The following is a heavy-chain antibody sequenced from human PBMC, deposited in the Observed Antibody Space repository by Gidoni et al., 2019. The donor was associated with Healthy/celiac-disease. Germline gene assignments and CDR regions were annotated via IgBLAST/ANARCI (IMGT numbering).Heavy chain of an antibody. CDR3: ARDSRWDGGMDV. J-gene: IGHJ6*02. D-gene: IGHD1-26*01. CDR2: IRSSSSYI. Sequence: EVQLVESGGGLVKPGGSLRLSCAASGFTFSGYSMNWVRKAPGKGLEWVSSIRSSSSYIYYADSVKGRFTISRDNAKNSLYLQMNSLRAEDTAVYYCARDSRWDGGMDVWGQGTTVTVSS. V-gene: IGHV3-21*01. CDR1: GFTFSGYS.